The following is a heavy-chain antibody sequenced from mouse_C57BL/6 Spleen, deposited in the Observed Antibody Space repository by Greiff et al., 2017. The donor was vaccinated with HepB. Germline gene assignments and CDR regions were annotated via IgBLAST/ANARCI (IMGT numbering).Heavy chain of an antibody. D-gene: IGHD1-3*01. CDR3: AREGGVGRDYLDY. V-gene: IGHV1-52*01. Sequence: QVQLQQPGAELVRPGSSVKLSCKASGYTFTSYWMHWVKQRPIQGLEWIGNIDPSDSETHYNQKFKDKATLTVDKSSSTAYMQLSSLTSEDSAVYYCAREGGVGRDYLDYWGQGTTLTVSS. J-gene: IGHJ2*01. CDR2: IDPSDSET. CDR1: GYTFTSYW.